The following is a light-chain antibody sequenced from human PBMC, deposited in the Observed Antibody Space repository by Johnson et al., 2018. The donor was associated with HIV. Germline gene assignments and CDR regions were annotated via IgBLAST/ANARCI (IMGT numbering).Light chain of an antibody. CDR1: SSNIGNNY. Sequence: QSLLTQPPPLSAAPGQKVTISCSGSSSNIGNNYVSWYQQLPGTAPKLLIYDNNKRPSGIPDRFSGSKSGTSATLGITGLQTGDEADYYCGTWDSSLSAYVFGTGTKVTDL. J-gene: IGLJ1*01. V-gene: IGLV1-51*01. CDR3: GTWDSSLSAYV. CDR2: DNN.